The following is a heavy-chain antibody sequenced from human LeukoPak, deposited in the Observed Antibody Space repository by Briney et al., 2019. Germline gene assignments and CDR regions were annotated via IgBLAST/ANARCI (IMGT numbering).Heavy chain of an antibody. CDR1: GGSISSYY. J-gene: IGHJ4*02. CDR3: ARASNGGYDSSGYYSYYFDY. D-gene: IGHD3-22*01. V-gene: IGHV4-4*07. Sequence: SETLSLTCTVSGGSISSYYWSWIRQPAGKGLEWIGRIYTSGSTNYNPSLKSRVTMSVDTSKNQFSLKLSSVTAADTAVYYCARASNGGYDSSGYYSYYFDYWGQGTLVTVSS. CDR2: IYTSGST.